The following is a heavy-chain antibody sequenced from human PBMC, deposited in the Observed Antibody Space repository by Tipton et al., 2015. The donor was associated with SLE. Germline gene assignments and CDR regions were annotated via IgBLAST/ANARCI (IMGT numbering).Heavy chain of an antibody. J-gene: IGHJ2*01. CDR1: GGSFSGYY. CDR3: ARVPPGQRQTRSWYFDL. V-gene: IGHV4-34*01. Sequence: TLSLTCAVYGGSFSGYYWTWIRQPPGKGLEWIGEINHSGNTNFNSSLKSRVTISVDTSRNQFSLKLTSVTAADTAVYFCARVPPGQRQTRSWYFDLWGRGTLVTVSS. CDR2: INHSGNT. D-gene: IGHD1-1*01.